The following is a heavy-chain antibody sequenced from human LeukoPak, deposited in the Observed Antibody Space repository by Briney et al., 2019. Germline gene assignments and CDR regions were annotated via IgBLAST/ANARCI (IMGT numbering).Heavy chain of an antibody. J-gene: IGHJ4*02. D-gene: IGHD4-23*01. CDR1: GGSFSGYY. CDR3: ARGISTVVTHTLDY. Sequence: SETLSLTCAAYGGSFSGYYWSWIRQPPGKGLEWIGEIDHSGSTNYNPSLKSRVTISVDTSKNKFSLKLSTVTAADTAVYYCARGISTVVTHTLDYWGQGTLVTVSS. CDR2: IDHSGST. V-gene: IGHV4-34*01.